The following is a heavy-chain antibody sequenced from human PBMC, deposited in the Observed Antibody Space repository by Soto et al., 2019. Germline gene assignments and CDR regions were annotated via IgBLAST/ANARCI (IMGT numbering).Heavy chain of an antibody. V-gene: IGHV4-30-4*01. J-gene: IGHJ4*02. CDR2: IYYSGST. CDR1: GGSISSGDYY. Sequence: PSETLSLTCTVSGGSISSGDYYWSWIRQPPGKGLEWIGYIYYSGSTYYNPSLKSRVTISVDTSKNQFSLKLSSVTAADTAVYYCDNFSTVTPLGFDYWGQGTLVTVSS. CDR3: DNFSTVTPLGFDY. D-gene: IGHD4-4*01.